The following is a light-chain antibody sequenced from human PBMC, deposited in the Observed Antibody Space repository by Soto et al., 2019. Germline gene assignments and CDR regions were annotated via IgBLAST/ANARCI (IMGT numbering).Light chain of an antibody. CDR3: QKYNSAPFA. CDR2: TAS. Sequence: DIQMTQPPPSLSASVEERATITCRARQGIGNYLAWYQHKPGKVPKLLNYTASTLQSWVPSRFSGSGSGTDFTLTISSLQTVDVATYYCQKYNSAPFAFGPGTKVDIK. J-gene: IGKJ3*01. V-gene: IGKV1-27*01. CDR1: QGIGNY.